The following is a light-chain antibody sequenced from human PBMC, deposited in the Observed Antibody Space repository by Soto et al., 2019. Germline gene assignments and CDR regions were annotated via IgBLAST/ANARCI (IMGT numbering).Light chain of an antibody. J-gene: IGKJ1*01. CDR2: DAS. V-gene: IGKV3-11*01. CDR1: QSVSSY. CDR3: HQRQSWPRT. Sequence: TNYAATLSLTPAERATLSCRASQSVSSYLAWYQQKPGQAPRLLIYDASNRATGIPARFSASGTGTDFTLTISDVQPEDFAVYYCHQRQSWPRTFGQGTKVDI.